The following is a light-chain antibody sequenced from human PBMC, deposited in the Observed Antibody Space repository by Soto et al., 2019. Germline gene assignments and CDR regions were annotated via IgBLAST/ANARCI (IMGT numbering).Light chain of an antibody. CDR3: QQYATSPLT. CDR2: NAF. V-gene: IGKV3-20*01. J-gene: IGKJ4*01. Sequence: GFCQSLGTLSLSKGETATLSCRASQTVSGNFLAWYQQKPGQAPRLLIYNAFSRPTGIPDRFSGSGSGTDFTLTISRLEPEDFALYYYQQYATSPLTFCGGTNVAIK. CDR1: QTVSGNF.